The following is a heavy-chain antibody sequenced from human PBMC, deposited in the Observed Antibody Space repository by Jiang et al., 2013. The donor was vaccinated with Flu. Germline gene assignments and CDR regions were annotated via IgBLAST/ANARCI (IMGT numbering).Heavy chain of an antibody. CDR1: FSSYA. V-gene: IGHV3-30-3*01. CDR3: ARGSQLLWFGELSS. Sequence: FSSYAMHWVRQAPGKGLEWVAVISYDGSNKYYADSVKGRFTISRDNSKNTLYLQMNSLRAEDTAVYYCARGSQLLWFGELSSWGQGTLVTVSS. CDR2: ISYDGSNK. J-gene: IGHJ5*02. D-gene: IGHD3-10*01.